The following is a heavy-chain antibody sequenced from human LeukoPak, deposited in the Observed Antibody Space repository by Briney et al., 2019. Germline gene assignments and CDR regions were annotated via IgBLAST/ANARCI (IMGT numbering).Heavy chain of an antibody. D-gene: IGHD3-9*01. CDR1: GGSISSYY. Sequence: SETLSLTRTVSGGSISSYYWSWIRQPPGKGLGWIGYIYYSGSTNYNPSLKSRVTISVDTSKNQFSLKLSSVTAADTAVYYWARTILTGWSPFDYWGQGTLVTVSS. J-gene: IGHJ4*02. CDR3: ARTILTGWSPFDY. CDR2: IYYSGST. V-gene: IGHV4-59*01.